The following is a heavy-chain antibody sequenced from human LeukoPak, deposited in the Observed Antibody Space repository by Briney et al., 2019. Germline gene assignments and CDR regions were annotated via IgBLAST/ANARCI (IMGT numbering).Heavy chain of an antibody. CDR1: GGSISSSTYY. CDR2: IYYSGST. J-gene: IGHJ6*03. CDR3: ARDVLAAPYYYYYMDV. Sequence: SETLSLTCSVSGGSISSSTYYWGWIRQPPGKGLEWIGSIYYSGSTNYNPSLKSRVTISVDTSKNQFSLKLSSVTAADTAVYYCARDVLAAPYYYYYMDVWGKGTTVTVSS. V-gene: IGHV4-39*07. D-gene: IGHD3-9*01.